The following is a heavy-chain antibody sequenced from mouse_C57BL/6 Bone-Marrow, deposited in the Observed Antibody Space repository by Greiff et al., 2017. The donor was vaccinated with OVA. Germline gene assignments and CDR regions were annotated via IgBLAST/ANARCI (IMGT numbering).Heavy chain of an antibody. CDR2: IHPNSGST. V-gene: IGHV1-64*01. J-gene: IGHJ3*01. Sequence: QVQLQQPGAELVKPGASVKLSCKVSGYTFTSYWMHWVKQRPGQGLEWIGMIHPNSGSTNYNEKFKSKAKLTVDKSSSTAYMQLSSLTSEDSAVYYCARWGYYDYGGAWFAYWGQGTLVTVSA. CDR3: ARWGYYDYGGAWFAY. CDR1: GYTFTSYW. D-gene: IGHD2-4*01.